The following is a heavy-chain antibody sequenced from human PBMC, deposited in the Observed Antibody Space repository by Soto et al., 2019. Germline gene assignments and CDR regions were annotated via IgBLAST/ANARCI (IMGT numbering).Heavy chain of an antibody. V-gene: IGHV1-18*01. CDR3: ARDLMPYRTYYDILTVYYPRFRSDY. Sequence: QVQLVQSGAEVKKPGASVKVSCKASGYTFTSYGISWVRQAPGQGLEWMGWISAYNGNTNYAQKLQGRVTMTTDTSTSTAYIEQRRLRSDDTAVYYCARDLMPYRTYYDILTVYYPRFRSDYWGQGNLGPVSS. J-gene: IGHJ4*02. D-gene: IGHD3-9*01. CDR1: GYTFTSYG. CDR2: ISAYNGNT.